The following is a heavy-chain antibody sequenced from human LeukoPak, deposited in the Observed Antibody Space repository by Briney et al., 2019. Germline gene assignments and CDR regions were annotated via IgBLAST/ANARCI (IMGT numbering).Heavy chain of an antibody. CDR2: ISSSSSYI. CDR1: GFTFSSYS. Sequence: PGGSLRLSCAASGFTFSSYSMNWVRQAPGKGLEWVSSISSSSSYIYYADSVKGRFTISRDNAKNSLYLQMNSLRAEDTAVYYCATRGPGGFGLEDAFDIWGQGTMVTVSS. V-gene: IGHV3-21*01. D-gene: IGHD3-3*01. J-gene: IGHJ3*02. CDR3: ATRGPGGFGLEDAFDI.